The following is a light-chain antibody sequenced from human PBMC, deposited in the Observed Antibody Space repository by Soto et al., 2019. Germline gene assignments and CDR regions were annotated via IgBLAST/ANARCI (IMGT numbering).Light chain of an antibody. V-gene: IGLV2-14*01. CDR2: DVS. J-gene: IGLJ1*01. CDR1: SSDVGGYNY. Sequence: QCVLTQAASGSGSPGQSITISCTGTSSDVGGYNYVSWYQQYPGKAPKLMIYDVSNRPSGVSNRFSGSKSGNTASLTISGLQAEDEADYYCSSYTSSSTYVFGTGTKLTVL. CDR3: SSYTSSSTYV.